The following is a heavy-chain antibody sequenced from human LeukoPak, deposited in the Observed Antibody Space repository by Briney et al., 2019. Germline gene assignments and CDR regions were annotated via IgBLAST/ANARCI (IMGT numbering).Heavy chain of an antibody. Sequence: PGGSLRLSCAASGFTFTSYAMSWVRQAPGKGLEWVSDISGSGGTTYYADSVKGRFTISRDNSNNTVSMQMNSVRAEDTAVYYCAKVSRYYYDSGAYYNYWGQGTLVTVSS. J-gene: IGHJ4*02. D-gene: IGHD3-22*01. CDR3: AKVSRYYYDSGAYYNY. CDR1: GFTFTSYA. CDR2: ISGSGGTT. V-gene: IGHV3-23*01.